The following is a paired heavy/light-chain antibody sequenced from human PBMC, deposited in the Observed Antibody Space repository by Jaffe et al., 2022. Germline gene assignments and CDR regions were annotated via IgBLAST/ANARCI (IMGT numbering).Heavy chain of an antibody. CDR1: GYKFTNYW. CDR3: ARSGGFTATPDS. V-gene: IGHV5-51*03. J-gene: IGHJ4*02. D-gene: IGHD2-15*01. CDR2: IYPGDSDT. Sequence: EVQMAQSGPEVKKPGQSLRISCKASGYKFTNYWIAWVRQMPGKGLEWVGIIYPGDSDTTYSRSFQGQVTISADKSINTAYLQWGSLKASDSGVYYCARSGGFTATPDSWGQGTLVTVSS.
Light chain of an antibody. Sequence: QSALTQPPSASGSPGQSVTMSCTGTSSDVGGDDYVSWFQQHPDKAPKVIIYEVNKRPSGVPDRFSGSRSGNTASLTVSGLQAEDEADYYCSAYAHGNIWLFGGGTKLTVL. CDR3: SAYAHGNIWL. CDR2: EVN. J-gene: IGLJ3*02. V-gene: IGLV2-8*01. CDR1: SSDVGGDDY.